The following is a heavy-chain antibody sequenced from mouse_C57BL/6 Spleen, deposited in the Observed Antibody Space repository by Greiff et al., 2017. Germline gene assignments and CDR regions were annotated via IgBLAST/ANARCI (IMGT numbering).Heavy chain of an antibody. J-gene: IGHJ2*01. Sequence: QVQLQQSGAELARPGASVKLSCKASCYPFTSYGISWVKQRTGPGLEWIVEIYPRSGNTYYNEKFKGKATLTADKSSSTAYMELRSLTSEDSAVYFCARWGDYDGGDYWGQGTTLTVSS. CDR2: IYPRSGNT. CDR1: CYPFTSYG. CDR3: ARWGDYDGGDY. D-gene: IGHD2-4*01. V-gene: IGHV1-81*01.